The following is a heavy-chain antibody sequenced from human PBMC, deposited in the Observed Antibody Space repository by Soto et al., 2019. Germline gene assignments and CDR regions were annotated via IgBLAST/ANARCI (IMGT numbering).Heavy chain of an antibody. V-gene: IGHV4-30-4*01. CDR2: MYYSGST. Sequence: QVQLQESGPGLVKPSQTLSLTCTVSGISVRSGDYYWSWIRQPPGKGLEWIGHMYYSGSTYNPSLRGRVTISIDTSKNQLSLKLSSVTAADTAVYYCARSGYSGFDSYYYYALDVRGQGTAVTVSS. J-gene: IGHJ6*02. CDR1: GISVRSGDYY. CDR3: ARSGYSGFDSYYYYALDV. D-gene: IGHD5-12*01.